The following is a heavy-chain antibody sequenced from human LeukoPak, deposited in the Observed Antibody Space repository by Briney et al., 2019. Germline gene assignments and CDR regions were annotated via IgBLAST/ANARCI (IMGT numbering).Heavy chain of an antibody. V-gene: IGHV4-39*07. CDR2: IYHSGST. J-gene: IGHJ4*02. CDR3: ARDLGYSSGWRDFDY. CDR1: GGSISSSSYY. Sequence: SETLSLTCTVSGGSISSSSYYWGWIRQPPGKGLEWIGEIYHSGSTNYNPSLKSRVTISVDKSKNPFSLKLSSVTAADTAVYYCARDLGYSSGWRDFDYWGQGTLVTVSS. D-gene: IGHD6-19*01.